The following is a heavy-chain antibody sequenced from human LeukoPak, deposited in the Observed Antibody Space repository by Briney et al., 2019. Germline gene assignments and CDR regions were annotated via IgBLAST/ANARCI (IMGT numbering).Heavy chain of an antibody. D-gene: IGHD3-10*01. CDR1: GGSISSSSYY. J-gene: IGHJ4*02. Sequence: TSSETLSLTCTVSGGSISSSSYYWGWIRQPPGKGLEWIGSIYYSGSTYYNPSLNSRVTISVDTSKNQFSLKLSSVTAADTAVYYCARALRGSGSLYYFDYWGQGTLVTVSS. V-gene: IGHV4-39*01. CDR2: IYYSGST. CDR3: ARALRGSGSLYYFDY.